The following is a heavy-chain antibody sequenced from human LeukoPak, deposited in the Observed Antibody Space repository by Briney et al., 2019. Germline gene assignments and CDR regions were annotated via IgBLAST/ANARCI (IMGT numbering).Heavy chain of an antibody. CDR1: GFTFSTYG. J-gene: IGHJ4*02. D-gene: IGHD1-26*01. CDR2: IWYDGSNK. Sequence: GGSLRLSCAAAGFTFSTYGMHWVRQAPGKGLEWVAVIWYDGSNKYYADSVKGRFTISRDNSKNTLYLQMNSLGAEGTAVYHCARGEKEWEVRYYFDYWGQGTLVTVSS. CDR3: ARGEKEWEVRYYFDY. V-gene: IGHV3-33*01.